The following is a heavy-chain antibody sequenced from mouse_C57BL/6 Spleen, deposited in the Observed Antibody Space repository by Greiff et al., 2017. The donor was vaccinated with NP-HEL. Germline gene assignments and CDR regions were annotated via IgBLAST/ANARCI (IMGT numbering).Heavy chain of an antibody. D-gene: IGHD1-1*01. Sequence: EVQLQQSGPELVKPGASVKISCKASGYTFTDYYMNWVKQSHGKSLEWIGDINPNNGGTSYNQKFKGKATLTVDKSSSTAYMELRSLTSEDSAVYYCARSVLITTVGATSPVAYWGQGTLVTVSA. V-gene: IGHV1-26*01. CDR1: GYTFTDYY. CDR3: ARSVLITTVGATSPVAY. J-gene: IGHJ3*01. CDR2: INPNNGGT.